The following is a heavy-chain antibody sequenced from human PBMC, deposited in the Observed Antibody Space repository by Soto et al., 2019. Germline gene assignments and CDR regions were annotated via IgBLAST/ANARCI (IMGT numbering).Heavy chain of an antibody. D-gene: IGHD5-12*01. Sequence: EVQLLESGGGLVQPGGSLRLSCAASGFTFRSYAMNWVRQAPGKGLEWGSAISGSGGSTYYAASVKGRFTISRDDSKSTVSMQMNHMRAEETAFYYWARVSEAASGGYDSSYYSYMDVWGKGTTVIVSS. CDR2: ISGSGGST. V-gene: IGHV3-23*01. J-gene: IGHJ6*03. CDR3: ARVSEAASGGYDSSYYSYMDV. CDR1: GFTFRSYA.